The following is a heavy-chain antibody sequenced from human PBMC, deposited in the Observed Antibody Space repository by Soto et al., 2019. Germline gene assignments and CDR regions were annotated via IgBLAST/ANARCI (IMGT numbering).Heavy chain of an antibody. V-gene: IGHV4-30-2*01. J-gene: IGHJ5*02. CDR2: IYHSGST. CDR1: GGSISSGGYS. D-gene: IGHD2-2*01. CDR3: ARDRHLYCSSTSCYRVWFDP. Sequence: KTSETLSLTCAVSGGSISSGGYSWSWIRQPPGKGPEWIGYIYHSGSTYYNPSLKSRVTISVDRSKNQFSLKLSSVTAADTAVYYCARDRHLYCSSTSCYRVWFDPWGQGTLVTVSS.